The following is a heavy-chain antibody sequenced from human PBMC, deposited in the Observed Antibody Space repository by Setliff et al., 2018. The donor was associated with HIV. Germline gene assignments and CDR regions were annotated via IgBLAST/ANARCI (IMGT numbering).Heavy chain of an antibody. D-gene: IGHD5-12*01. CDR2: IYFTGSS. CDR1: GGSISTYY. V-gene: IGHV4-59*01. J-gene: IGHJ2*01. Sequence: KASETLSLTCTVSGGSISTYYWSWIRQPPGKGLEWIGSIYFTGSSDNNPSLKSRVTLSVDTSKHQFSLKLSSVTAADTAVYYCARPSAGGGYNYWYFDLWGRGTLVTAPQ. CDR3: ARPSAGGGYNYWYFDL.